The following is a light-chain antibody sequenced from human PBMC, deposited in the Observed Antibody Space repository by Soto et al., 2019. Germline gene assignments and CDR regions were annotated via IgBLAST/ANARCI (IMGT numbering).Light chain of an antibody. V-gene: IGKV3D-15*01. CDR2: GAS. Sequence: EIVMTQSPATLSVSLGERATLSCRASQSVSSNLAWYQLKPGQAPRLLIYGASTRATGIPARFIGSGSATEFTLTISSLQSEDFAVYYCQQYSNWLTWTFGQGTKVDIK. CDR3: QQYSNWLTWT. J-gene: IGKJ1*01. CDR1: QSVSSN.